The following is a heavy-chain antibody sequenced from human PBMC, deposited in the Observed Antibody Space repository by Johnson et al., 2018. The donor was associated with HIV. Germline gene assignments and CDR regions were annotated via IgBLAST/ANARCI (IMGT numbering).Heavy chain of an antibody. V-gene: IGHV3-30*18. D-gene: IGHD3-10*01. J-gene: IGHJ3*02. CDR1: GFTFRSYG. CDR3: VKVQDEWFRALGAFDI. Sequence: QVQLVESGGGVVQPGRSLRLSCAASGFTFRSYGMHWVRQAPGKGLEWVAVISFDGSKKYHADSVKGRLTISRDNSKNTLYMQMNTLSAEDTAVYYCVKVQDEWFRALGAFDIWGQGTMVTASS. CDR2: ISFDGSKK.